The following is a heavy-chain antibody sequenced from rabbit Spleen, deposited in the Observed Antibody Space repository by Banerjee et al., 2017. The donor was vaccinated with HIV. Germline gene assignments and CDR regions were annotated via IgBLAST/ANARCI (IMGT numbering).Heavy chain of an antibody. Sequence: QSLEESGGDLVKPGASLTLTCTASGVSFSSNHYMCWVRQAPGKGLEWIACIYVGSGGGTKYASWAKGRFTISGTSSTTVTLQLSSLTAADTATYFCARGSATMTMVITGYYFNLWGPGTLVTVS. V-gene: IGHV1S40*01. CDR1: GVSFSSNHY. D-gene: IGHD2-1*01. J-gene: IGHJ4*01. CDR2: IYVGSGGGT. CDR3: ARGSATMTMVITGYYFNL.